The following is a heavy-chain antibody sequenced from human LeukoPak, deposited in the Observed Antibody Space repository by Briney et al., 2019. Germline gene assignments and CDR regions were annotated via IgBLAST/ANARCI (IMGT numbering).Heavy chain of an antibody. Sequence: SETLSLTCTVSGGSISSYYWSWIRQPPGKGLEWIGCIYYSGSTNYNPSLKSRVTISVDTSKNQFSLKLSSVTAADTAVYYCARGGDIVVVPAPHDAFDIWGQGTMVTVSS. CDR1: GGSISSYY. V-gene: IGHV4-59*01. CDR2: IYYSGST. J-gene: IGHJ3*02. CDR3: ARGGDIVVVPAPHDAFDI. D-gene: IGHD2-2*01.